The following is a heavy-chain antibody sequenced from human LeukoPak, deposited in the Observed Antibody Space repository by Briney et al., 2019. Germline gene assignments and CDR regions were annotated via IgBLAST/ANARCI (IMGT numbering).Heavy chain of an antibody. D-gene: IGHD1-7*01. Sequence: SETLSLTCTVSGGSISSFYWSWIRQPPGKGLEWIGYIYSSGDTNYNPSLKSRVTISVDTSKNQFSLKLSSATAADTAVYYCARRYNWNYGFDPWGQGTLVTVSS. J-gene: IGHJ5*02. CDR1: GGSISSFY. V-gene: IGHV4-59*01. CDR3: ARRYNWNYGFDP. CDR2: IYSSGDT.